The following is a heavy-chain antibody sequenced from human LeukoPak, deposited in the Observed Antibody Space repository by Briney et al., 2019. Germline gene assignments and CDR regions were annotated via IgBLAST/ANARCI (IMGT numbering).Heavy chain of an antibody. J-gene: IGHJ4*02. D-gene: IGHD2-2*02. Sequence: GGSLRLSCVASGFTFKISAMAWVRQAPGKGLEWVSIISGSGDSTDYSTSVKGHFTISRDNAKNSLYLQMNSLRAEDTAVYYCAREGYCSSTSCYTGRGAFDYWGQGTLVTVSS. CDR3: AREGYCSSTSCYTGRGAFDY. CDR1: GFTFKISA. CDR2: ISGSGDST. V-gene: IGHV3-23*01.